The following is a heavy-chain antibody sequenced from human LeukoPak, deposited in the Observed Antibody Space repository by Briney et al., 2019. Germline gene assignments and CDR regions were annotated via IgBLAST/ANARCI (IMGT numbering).Heavy chain of an antibody. CDR3: ARGGGKTGYYFDY. CDR2: INHSGST. J-gene: IGHJ4*02. V-gene: IGHV4-34*01. Sequence: SETLSLTCAVYGGSFSGYYWSWIRQPPGKGLEWIGEINHSGSTNYNPSLKSRVTISVDTSKNQFSLKLSSVTAADTAVYNCARGGGKTGYYFDYWDQGTLVTVSS. D-gene: IGHD4-23*01. CDR1: GGSFSGYY.